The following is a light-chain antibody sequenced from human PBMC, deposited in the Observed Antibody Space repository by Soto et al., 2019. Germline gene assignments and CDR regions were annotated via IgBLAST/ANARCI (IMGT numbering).Light chain of an antibody. CDR1: SRDIGGYNY. Sequence: QSMLPQPASAFGSPGQSITISCTGTSRDIGGYNYVSLYQQHPVKAPKLMIYDVSNRSSGVSIRFSFSKSGNTASLTISGFQAEDEADYYGSSYTSSSTRYVFVTGTKVTVL. CDR2: DVS. CDR3: SSYTSSSTRYV. V-gene: IGLV2-14*01. J-gene: IGLJ1*01.